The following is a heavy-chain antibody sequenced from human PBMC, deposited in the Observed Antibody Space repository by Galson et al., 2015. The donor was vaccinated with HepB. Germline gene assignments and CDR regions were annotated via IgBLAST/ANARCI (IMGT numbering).Heavy chain of an antibody. CDR2: IDWDDDK. J-gene: IGHJ4*02. CDR1: GFSLSTSGMC. V-gene: IGHV2-70*01. CDR3: ARIHVRENYYGSGSSLGFDY. Sequence: PALVKPTQTLTLTCTFSGFSLSTSGMCVSWIRQPPGKALEWLALIDWDDDKYYSTSLKTRLTISKDTSKNQVVLTMTNMDPVDTATYYCARIHVRENYYGSGSSLGFDYWGQGTLVTVSS. D-gene: IGHD3-10*01.